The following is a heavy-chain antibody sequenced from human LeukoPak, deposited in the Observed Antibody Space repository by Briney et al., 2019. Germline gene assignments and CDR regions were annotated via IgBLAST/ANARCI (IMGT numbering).Heavy chain of an antibody. Sequence: ASVTVSCKASGYTFTGYYMHWVRQAPGQGLEWVGIIYPSGGSASFTQKFQGRVTMTRDTSTSIFYMELSSLRSEDTAVYFCARERPSSYYFDYWGQRTLVTVSS. CDR2: IYPSGGSA. CDR3: ARERPSSYYFDY. CDR1: GYTFTGYY. V-gene: IGHV1-46*01. J-gene: IGHJ4*02.